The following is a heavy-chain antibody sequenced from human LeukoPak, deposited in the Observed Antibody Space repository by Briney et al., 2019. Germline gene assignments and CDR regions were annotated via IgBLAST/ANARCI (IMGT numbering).Heavy chain of an antibody. V-gene: IGHV1-2*02. J-gene: IGHJ4*02. CDR1: GYTFTGYY. D-gene: IGHD2-21*02. CDR2: INPNSGGT. CDR3: ARGGAYCGGDCQTD. Sequence: ASVTVSCKASGYTFTGYYMHWVRQAPGQGLEWMGWINPNSGGTNYAQKFQGRVTMTRDTSISTAYMELSRLRSDDTAVYYCARGGAYCGGDCQTDWGQGTLVTVSS.